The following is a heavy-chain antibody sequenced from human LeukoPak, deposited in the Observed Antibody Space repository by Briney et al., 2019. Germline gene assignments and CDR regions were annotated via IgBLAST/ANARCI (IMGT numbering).Heavy chain of an antibody. CDR1: GFTLSSFD. D-gene: IGHD1-1*01. CDR3: ARGTSGPDS. V-gene: IGHV3-23*01. CDR2: ISAGGGTT. J-gene: IGHJ4*02. Sequence: PGGSLRLSCAASGFTLSSFDKSWVRQAPGKGLEWVSGISAGGGTTYYADSVKGRFTISRDNSKNTLYLQFNSLRAEDTAVYYCARGTSGPDSWGQGTLVTVSS.